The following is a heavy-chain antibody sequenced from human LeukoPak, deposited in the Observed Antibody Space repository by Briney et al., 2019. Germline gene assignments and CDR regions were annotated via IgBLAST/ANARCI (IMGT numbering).Heavy chain of an antibody. CDR3: ARSPWELLRGYFDY. Sequence: PSETLSLTCTVSGGSISSYYWSWIRQPPGKGLEWIGEINHSGSTNYNPSLKSRVTISVDTSKNQFSLKLSSVTAADTAVYYCARSPWELLRGYFDYWGQGTLVTVSS. CDR1: GGSISSYY. D-gene: IGHD1-26*01. J-gene: IGHJ4*02. V-gene: IGHV4-34*01. CDR2: INHSGST.